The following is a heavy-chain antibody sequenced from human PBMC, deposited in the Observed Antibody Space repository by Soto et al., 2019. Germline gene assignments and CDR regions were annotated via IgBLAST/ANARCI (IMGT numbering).Heavy chain of an antibody. J-gene: IGHJ4*02. D-gene: IGHD4-17*01. CDR3: ASRRNPYGAYDY. V-gene: IGHV3-66*01. CDR1: GFTFSSCA. CDR2: IYSDGST. Sequence: PGGSLRLSCAASGFTFSSCAMGWVRQAPGKGLEWVSIIYSDGSTYYADSVKGRFTISRDNSKNTLYLQMNSLRADDTAVYYCASRRNPYGAYDYWGQGTLVTVSS.